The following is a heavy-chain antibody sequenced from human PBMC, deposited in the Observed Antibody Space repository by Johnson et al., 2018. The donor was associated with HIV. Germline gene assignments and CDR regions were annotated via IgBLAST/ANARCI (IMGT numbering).Heavy chain of an antibody. CDR3: ARGKGAADAFDI. Sequence: QMLLVESGGGVVQPGRSLRLSCAASGFTFSSYAMHWVRQAPGKGLEWVAVISYDGSNKYYADSVKGRFTISRDNSKNTLYLQMNSLRAEDTAVYYCARGKGAADAFDIWGQGTMVTVSS. J-gene: IGHJ3*02. CDR2: ISYDGSNK. D-gene: IGHD6-13*01. CDR1: GFTFSSYA. V-gene: IGHV3-30*14.